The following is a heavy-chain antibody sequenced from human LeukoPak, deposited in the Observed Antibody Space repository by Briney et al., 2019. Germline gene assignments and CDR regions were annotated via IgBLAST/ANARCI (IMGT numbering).Heavy chain of an antibody. V-gene: IGHV1-8*01. Sequence: GASVKVSCKASGYTFTSYDIHWVRQATGQGLEWMGRMNPNRGDTDYAQKFQGRVTMTRNTSISTAYMELSSLRSEDTAVYYCARNTPRDGSDWGQGTLVTVSP. D-gene: IGHD2-15*01. CDR1: GYTFTSYD. J-gene: IGHJ4*02. CDR2: MNPNRGDT. CDR3: ARNTPRDGSD.